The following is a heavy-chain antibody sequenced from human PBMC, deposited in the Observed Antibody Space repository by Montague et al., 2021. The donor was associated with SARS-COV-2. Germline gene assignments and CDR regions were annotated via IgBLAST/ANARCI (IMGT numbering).Heavy chain of an antibody. J-gene: IGHJ6*02. Sequence: SRRLSCAASGFTFSSYWMSWVRQAPGKGLEWVANIKQDGSEQYDVDSVKGRFTISRDNAKNSLYLQLNSLRAEDTAVYYCSRESGDTAMVGGMDVWGQGTTVTISS. D-gene: IGHD5-18*01. CDR3: SRESGDTAMVGGMDV. V-gene: IGHV3-7*03. CDR1: GFTFSSYW. CDR2: IKQDGSEQ.